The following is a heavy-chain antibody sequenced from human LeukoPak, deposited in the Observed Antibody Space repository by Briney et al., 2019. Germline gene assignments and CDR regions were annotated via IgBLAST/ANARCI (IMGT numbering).Heavy chain of an antibody. J-gene: IGHJ4*02. CDR2: ISYDGSNK. CDR3: ARDHSSSPWDY. Sequence: GGSLRLSCAASGFTFSSYAMHWVRQAPGKGLEWVAVISYDGSNKYYADSVKGRFTISRDNSKNTLYLQMNSLRAEDTAVYYCARDHSSSPWDYWGQGTLVTVSS. D-gene: IGHD6-13*01. V-gene: IGHV3-30-3*01. CDR1: GFTFSSYA.